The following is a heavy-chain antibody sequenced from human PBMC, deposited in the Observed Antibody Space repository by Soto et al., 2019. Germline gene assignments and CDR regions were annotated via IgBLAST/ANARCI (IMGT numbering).Heavy chain of an antibody. CDR3: TRGTLPRGYCSGGSCYSEDNYYYDMDV. V-gene: IGHV3-49*03. D-gene: IGHD2-15*01. J-gene: IGHJ6*02. CDR1: GFTFGDYA. CDR2: IRSKAYGGTT. Sequence: GGSLRLSCTASGFTFGDYAMSWFRQAPGKGLEWVGFIRSKAYGGTTEYAASVKGRFTISRDDSKSIAYLQMNSLKTEDTAVYYCTRGTLPRGYCSGGSCYSEDNYYYDMDVWGQGTTVTVSS.